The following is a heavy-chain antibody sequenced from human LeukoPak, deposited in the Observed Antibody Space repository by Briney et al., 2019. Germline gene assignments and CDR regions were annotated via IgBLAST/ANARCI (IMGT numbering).Heavy chain of an antibody. CDR1: GYTFTSYD. V-gene: IGHV1-8*01. CDR3: ARGSYDYSTWGVDY. D-gene: IGHD4-11*01. Sequence: ASVKVSCKASGYTFTSYDINWVPQATGQGLEWMGWMNPNSGNTGYAQKFQGRVTMTRNTSISTAYMELSSLRSEDTAVYYCARGSYDYSTWGVDYWGQGTLVTVSS. J-gene: IGHJ4*02. CDR2: MNPNSGNT.